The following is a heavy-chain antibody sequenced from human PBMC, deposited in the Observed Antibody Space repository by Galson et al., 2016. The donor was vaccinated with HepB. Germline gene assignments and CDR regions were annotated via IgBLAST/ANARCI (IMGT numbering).Heavy chain of an antibody. Sequence: SLRLSCAASGFSFSTYGMHWVRQAPGKGLEWLAVLWYDGSNKFYADSVKGRFTISRANSRNTLYLQMNNLRAEDTALYYCAKGGDGFPRLHDFWGQGTLVTVSS. CDR2: LWYDGSNK. D-gene: IGHD2-2*03. CDR1: GFSFSTYG. V-gene: IGHV3-33*06. J-gene: IGHJ4*02. CDR3: AKGGDGFPRLHDF.